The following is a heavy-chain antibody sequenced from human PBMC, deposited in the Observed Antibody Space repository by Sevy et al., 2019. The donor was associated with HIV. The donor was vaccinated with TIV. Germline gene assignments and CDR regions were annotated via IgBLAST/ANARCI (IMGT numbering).Heavy chain of an antibody. CDR2: ISYDGSNK. Sequence: GGSLRLSCAASGFTFSSYGMHWVRQAPGKGLEWVAVISYDGSNKYYADSVKGGFTVSSDNSKNTLYLQMISPRAEDTAVYYCAKALGVGVGATRGFYYYYGMDVWGQGTTVTVSS. D-gene: IGHD1-26*01. J-gene: IGHJ6*02. CDR3: AKALGVGVGATRGFYYYYGMDV. V-gene: IGHV3-30*18. CDR1: GFTFSSYG.